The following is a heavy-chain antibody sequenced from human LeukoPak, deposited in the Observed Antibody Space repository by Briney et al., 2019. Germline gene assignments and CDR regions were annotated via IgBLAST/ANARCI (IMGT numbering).Heavy chain of an antibody. J-gene: IGHJ4*02. CDR1: GGSISSYY. CDR2: IYYSGST. CDR3: ARQGSRNFDY. D-gene: IGHD2-15*01. V-gene: IGHV4-59*08. Sequence: SETLSLTCTVSGGSISSYYWSWIRQPPGKGLEWIGYIYYSGSTYYNPSLKSRVTISVDTSKNQFSLKLSSVTAADTAVYYCARQGSRNFDYWGQRTLVTVSS.